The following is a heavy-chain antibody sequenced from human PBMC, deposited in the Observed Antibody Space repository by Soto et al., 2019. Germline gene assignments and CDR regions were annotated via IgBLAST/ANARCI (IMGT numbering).Heavy chain of an antibody. V-gene: IGHV4-61*01. Sequence: PSETLSLTCTVSGGSVSSGSYYWSWIRQPPGKALEWIGFIYYSGSTNYNPSLKSRVTMSVDTSKNQFSLRLSAVTAADTAVYYCARDNYCSNSVCHLGWFDPWGQGTLVTVSS. D-gene: IGHD2-8*01. CDR2: IYYSGST. CDR1: GGSVSSGSYY. CDR3: ARDNYCSNSVCHLGWFDP. J-gene: IGHJ5*02.